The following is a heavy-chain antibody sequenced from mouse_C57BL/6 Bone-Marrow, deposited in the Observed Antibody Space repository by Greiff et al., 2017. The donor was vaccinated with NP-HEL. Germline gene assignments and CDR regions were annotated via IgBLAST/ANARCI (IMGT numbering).Heavy chain of an antibody. D-gene: IGHD1-1*02. Sequence: DVQLVESGGGLVQPGGSLKLSCAASGFTFSDYYMYWVRQTPEKRLEWVAYISNGGGSTYYPDTVKGRFTISRDNAKNTLYLQMSRLKSEDTAMYYCARHQGIYGGFAYWGQGTLVTVSA. V-gene: IGHV5-12*01. CDR1: GFTFSDYY. J-gene: IGHJ3*01. CDR3: ARHQGIYGGFAY. CDR2: ISNGGGST.